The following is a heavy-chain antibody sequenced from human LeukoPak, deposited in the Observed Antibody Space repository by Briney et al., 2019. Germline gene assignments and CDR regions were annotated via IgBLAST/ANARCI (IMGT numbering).Heavy chain of an antibody. J-gene: IGHJ4*02. CDR2: IYYSGST. CDR3: ARRTMAIYFDY. D-gene: IGHD5-24*01. Sequence: SETLSLTCTVSGGSISSSSYYWGWIRQPPGKGLEWIGSIYYSGSTYYNPSLKSRVTISVDTSKNQFSLKLSSVTAADTAVYYCARRTMAIYFDYWGQGTLVTVSS. V-gene: IGHV4-39*01. CDR1: GGSISSSSYY.